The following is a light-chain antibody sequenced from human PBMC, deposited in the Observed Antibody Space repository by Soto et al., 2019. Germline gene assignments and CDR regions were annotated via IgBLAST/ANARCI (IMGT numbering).Light chain of an antibody. Sequence: EIVLTQSPATLSLSPGERATLSCRASQSVSSYLTWYQQKPGQAPRLLIYDTSNRATGIPARFSGSGSGTDFPLTISTLEPEDFAFYYCPQRSNWPYTFGQGTKLEIK. J-gene: IGKJ2*01. CDR3: PQRSNWPYT. V-gene: IGKV3-11*01. CDR2: DTS. CDR1: QSVSSY.